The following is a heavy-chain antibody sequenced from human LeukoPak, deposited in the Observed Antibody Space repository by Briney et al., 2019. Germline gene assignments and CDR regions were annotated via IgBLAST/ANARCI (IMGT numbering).Heavy chain of an antibody. Sequence: GGSLRLSCAASGFTFSAHYMDWVRQAPGKGLEWVGRTRNKANSYTTEYAASVKGRFTISRDDSKNSLFLQMNSLKTEDTAVYYCARVGLGISDYFDYWGQGTLVTVSS. CDR2: TRNKANSYTT. D-gene: IGHD3-16*01. CDR1: GFTFSAHY. CDR3: ARVGLGISDYFDY. J-gene: IGHJ4*02. V-gene: IGHV3-72*01.